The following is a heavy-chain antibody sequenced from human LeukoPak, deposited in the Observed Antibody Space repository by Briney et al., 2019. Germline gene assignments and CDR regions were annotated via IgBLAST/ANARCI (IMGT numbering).Heavy chain of an antibody. V-gene: IGHV1-69*01. D-gene: IGHD5-12*01. CDR3: ASSGYDRGGYYFDY. CDR2: IIPIFGTA. CDR1: GGTFSSYA. Sequence: ASVKVSCKASGGTFSSYAISWVRQAPGQGREWMGGIIPIFGTANYAQKFQGRVTITADESTSTAYMERSSLRSEDTAVYYCASSGYDRGGYYFDYWGQGTLVTVSS. J-gene: IGHJ4*02.